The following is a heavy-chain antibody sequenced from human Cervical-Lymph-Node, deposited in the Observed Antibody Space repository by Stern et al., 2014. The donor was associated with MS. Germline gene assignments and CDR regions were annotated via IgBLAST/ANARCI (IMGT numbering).Heavy chain of an antibody. CDR3: ARPLVPSPGALDI. J-gene: IGHJ3*02. D-gene: IGHD3-3*02. Sequence: QVQLGQSGTEVKKPGSSVKVSCKASGGTFMNDGISWVRQAPGQGLEWMGGFLPLFGTSSYAQKFQGRVTISADASMTTAYMELNSLRFDDAGVYYCARPLVPSPGALDIWGQGTMIIVSS. V-gene: IGHV1-69*01. CDR1: GGTFMNDG. CDR2: FLPLFGTS.